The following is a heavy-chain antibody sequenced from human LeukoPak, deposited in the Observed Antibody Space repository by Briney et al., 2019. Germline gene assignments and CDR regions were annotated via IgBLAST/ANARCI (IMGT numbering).Heavy chain of an antibody. CDR2: INNSGST. D-gene: IGHD3-10*01. CDR1: GGSFSGYY. V-gene: IGHV4-34*01. CDR3: ARVRMVRRVITYYYYGMDV. Sequence: SSETLSLTCAVYGGSFSGYYWSWLRQPPGKGLEWIGEINNSGSTNYNPSFKSRVTISVDTSKNQFSLKLSAVAAADTAVYYCARVRMVRRVITYYYYGMDVWGQGTTVTVSS. J-gene: IGHJ6*02.